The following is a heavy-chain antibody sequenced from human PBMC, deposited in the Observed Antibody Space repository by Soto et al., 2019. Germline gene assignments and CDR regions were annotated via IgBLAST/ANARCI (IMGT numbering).Heavy chain of an antibody. J-gene: IGHJ4*02. D-gene: IGHD6-19*01. V-gene: IGHV3-20*04. CDR3: ARLYSSGWYGPGRY. CDR1: GFTFNYYW. CDR2: INWNGGST. Sequence: GGSLRLSCAASGFTFNYYWMHWVRQAPGKGLVWVAGINWNGGSTGYADSVKGRFTISRDNAKNSLYLQMNSLRAEDTALYYCARLYSSGWYGPGRYWGQGTLVTVSS.